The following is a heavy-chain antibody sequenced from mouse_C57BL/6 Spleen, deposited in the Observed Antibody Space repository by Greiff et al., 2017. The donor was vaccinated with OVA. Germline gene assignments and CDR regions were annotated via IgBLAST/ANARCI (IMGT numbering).Heavy chain of an antibody. V-gene: IGHV5-9*01. J-gene: IGHJ4*01. Sequence: EVMLVESGGGLVKPGGSLKLSCAASGFTFSSYTMSWVRQTPEKRLEWVATISGGGGNTYYPDSVKGRFTISRDNAKNTLYLQMSSLRSEDTALYYCARHYEGYAMDYWGQGTSVTVAS. CDR1: GFTFSSYT. CDR2: ISGGGGNT. CDR3: ARHYEGYAMDY. D-gene: IGHD2-3*01.